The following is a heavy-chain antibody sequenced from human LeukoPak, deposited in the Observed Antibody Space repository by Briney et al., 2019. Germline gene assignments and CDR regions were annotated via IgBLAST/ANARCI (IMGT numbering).Heavy chain of an antibody. CDR2: ISDSGDTM. CDR3: AKDHSSCCYYLDY. V-gene: IGHV3-23*01. CDR1: GFAFNSCA. J-gene: IGHJ4*02. Sequence: GASLRLSCAASGFAFNSCAMTWVRQPPGKGLEWVSVISDSGDTMLYADSVKGRFTISRDDSKNTLYLQMNSLRAEDTAVYYCAKDHSSCCYYLDYWGQGTLVTVSS. D-gene: IGHD2-2*01.